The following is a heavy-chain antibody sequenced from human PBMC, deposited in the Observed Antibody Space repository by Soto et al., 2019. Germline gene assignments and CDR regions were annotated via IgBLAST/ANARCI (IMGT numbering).Heavy chain of an antibody. Sequence: QVKLAPSGAEAKKPGASVKVSCKASGDTFTRCGLSWVRQAPGHGHEWMGWISAYNAKTDYAQKFQGRVTLTTDTSTSTAYMELRSLRADDTAVYYCFAADFYYSGMDVWGPGTTVTVSS. J-gene: IGHJ6*02. CDR3: FAADFYYSGMDV. CDR1: GDTFTRCG. V-gene: IGHV1-18*01. CDR2: ISAYNAKT.